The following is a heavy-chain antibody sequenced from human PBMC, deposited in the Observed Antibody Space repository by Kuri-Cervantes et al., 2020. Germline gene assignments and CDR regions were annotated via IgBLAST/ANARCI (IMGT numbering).Heavy chain of an antibody. CDR3: ALGSYLRIDY. J-gene: IGHJ4*02. V-gene: IGHV3-64*02. Sequence: GESLKISCAASGFTFSSYAMHWVRQAPGKGLEYVSAISSNGGSTYYADSVKGRFTISRDNSKNTLYLQMDSLRTEDTAVYYCALGSYLRIDYWGQGTLVTVSS. CDR1: GFTFSSYA. D-gene: IGHD1-26*01. CDR2: ISSNGGST.